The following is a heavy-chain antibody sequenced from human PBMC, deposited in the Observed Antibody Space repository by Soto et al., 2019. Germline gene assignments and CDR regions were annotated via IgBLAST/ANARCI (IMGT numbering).Heavy chain of an antibody. D-gene: IGHD3-22*01. CDR1: GGSFSGHS. CDR2: INHSGRV. Sequence: SETLSLTCAVYGGSFSGHSWTRIRQSPGKGLEWIGDINHSGRVNYSPSLKSRVTISLDTSKNQFSLTLSAVTAADTAMYYCSTRAYDTNGYYRFDPWGQGTLVTVSS. CDR3: STRAYDTNGYYRFDP. V-gene: IGHV4-34*01. J-gene: IGHJ5*01.